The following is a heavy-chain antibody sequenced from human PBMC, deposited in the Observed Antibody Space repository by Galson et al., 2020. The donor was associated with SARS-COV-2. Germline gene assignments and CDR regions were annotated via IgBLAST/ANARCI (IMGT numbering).Heavy chain of an antibody. CDR2: INPNSGGT. D-gene: IGHD4-17*01. V-gene: IGHV1-2*02. J-gene: IGHJ6*02. Sequence: ASVKVSCKASGYTFTGYYMHWVRQAPGQGLAWMGWINPNSGGTNYAQTFQGRVTMTRDTSISTAYMELSRLRSDDTAVYYCARVRDYDGYYYYYGMDVWGQGTTVTVSS. CDR1: GYTFTGYY. CDR3: ARVRDYDGYYYYYGMDV.